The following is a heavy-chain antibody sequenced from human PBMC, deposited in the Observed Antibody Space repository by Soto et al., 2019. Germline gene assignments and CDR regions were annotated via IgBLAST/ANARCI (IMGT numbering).Heavy chain of an antibody. CDR1: GFTFSSYS. CDR3: AREIGEYQLLPYNWFDP. V-gene: IGHV3-48*01. CDR2: TSNSCSTI. D-gene: IGHD2-2*01. Sequence: PGGSLRLSCAASGFTFSSYSMNWVRQAPGKGLEWVSYTSNSCSTIFYADSVKGRFTISRDNAKNTLYLQMNSLRAEDTAVYYCAREIGEYQLLPYNWFDPWGQGTLVTVSS. J-gene: IGHJ5*02.